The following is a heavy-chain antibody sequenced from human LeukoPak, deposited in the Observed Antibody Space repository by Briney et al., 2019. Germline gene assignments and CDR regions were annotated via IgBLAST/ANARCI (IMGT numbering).Heavy chain of an antibody. CDR1: GFTFTSYG. CDR2: IGGSGGST. D-gene: IGHD4-17*01. CDR3: AKFTCGDYPDY. J-gene: IGHJ4*02. V-gene: IGHV3-23*01. Sequence: GASLRLSCAASGFTFTSYGMTWVRQAPGSGLEWVSAIGGSGGSTFYADSVKGRFTIFRDNSKNTLYLQMNSLSDEDTAVYYCAKFTCGDYPDYWGQGTLVTVSS.